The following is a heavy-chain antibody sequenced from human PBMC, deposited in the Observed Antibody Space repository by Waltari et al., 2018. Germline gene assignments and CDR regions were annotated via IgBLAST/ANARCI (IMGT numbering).Heavy chain of an antibody. Sequence: EVQLVESGGGLVKPGGSVRLSCAASGFSFFDLWLTWVRQAPGKGLEWVGRIKRSSDGGAAEYAAPVNGRFIISRDDSSSTLYLQMNSLKSEDTAVYYCITDPANAYVRWFDPWGQGTLVTVSS. D-gene: IGHD2-2*01. J-gene: IGHJ5*02. CDR1: GFSFFDLW. CDR3: ITDPANAYVRWFDP. CDR2: IKRSSDGGAA. V-gene: IGHV3-15*01.